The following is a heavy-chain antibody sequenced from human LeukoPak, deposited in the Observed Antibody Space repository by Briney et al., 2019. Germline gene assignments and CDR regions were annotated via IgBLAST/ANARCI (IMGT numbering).Heavy chain of an antibody. V-gene: IGHV4-59*01. CDR2: IYYSGST. D-gene: IGHD3-22*01. Sequence: SETLSLTCTVSGGSISSYYWSWIRQPPGKGLEWIGYIYYSGSTNYNPSLKSRVTISVDTSKNQFSLKLSSVTAADTAVYYCASGENYYDSSGYYPGYYIDYWGQGTLVTVSS. CDR3: ASGENYYDSSGYYPGYYIDY. CDR1: GGSISSYY. J-gene: IGHJ4*02.